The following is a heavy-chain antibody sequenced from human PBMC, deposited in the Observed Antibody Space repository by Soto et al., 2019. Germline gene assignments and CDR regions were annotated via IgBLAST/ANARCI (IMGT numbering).Heavy chain of an antibody. CDR3: ARGFPSMAYYGEYYFDY. CDR2: SCSGGTI. CDR1: GFIVSNNY. J-gene: IGHJ4*02. Sequence: GGSLRLSCAVSGFIVSNNYMSWVRQAPGKGLEWVSVSCSGGTIYYPDSVKGRFTISRDNSKNTLYLQMNSLRAEDTAVYYCARGFPSMAYYGEYYFDYWGQGTRVTVSS. D-gene: IGHD3-10*01. V-gene: IGHV3-53*01.